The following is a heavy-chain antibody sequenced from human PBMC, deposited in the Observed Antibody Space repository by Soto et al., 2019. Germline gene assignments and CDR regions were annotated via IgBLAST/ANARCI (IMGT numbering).Heavy chain of an antibody. CDR3: ARYAGSSWFDY. V-gene: IGHV4-59*01. Sequence: SETLSLTCTVSGGSISTYYWGWIRQPPGKGLEWIGYINYSGRTNYNPSLKSRVTMSLDTSKNQFSLKLRSVTAADTALFYCARYAGSSWFDYWGQGTLVTVSS. J-gene: IGHJ4*02. CDR2: INYSGRT. CDR1: GGSISTYY. D-gene: IGHD6-13*01.